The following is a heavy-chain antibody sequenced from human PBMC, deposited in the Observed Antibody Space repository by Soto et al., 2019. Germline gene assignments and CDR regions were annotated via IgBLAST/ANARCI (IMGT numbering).Heavy chain of an antibody. CDR2: ISSSSSYI. V-gene: IGHV3-21*01. CDR3: ARKYSGYDLAYFDY. D-gene: IGHD5-12*01. J-gene: IGHJ4*02. Sequence: EVQLVESGGGLVKPGGSLRLSCAASGFTFSSYSMNWVRQAPGKGLECVSSISSSSSYIYYADSVKGRFTISRDNAKNSLYLQMNSLRDEDTAVYYCARKYSGYDLAYFDYWGQGPLVTVSS. CDR1: GFTFSSYS.